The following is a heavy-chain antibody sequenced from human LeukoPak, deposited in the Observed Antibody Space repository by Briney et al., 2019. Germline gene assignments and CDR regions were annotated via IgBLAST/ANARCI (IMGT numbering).Heavy chain of an antibody. Sequence: SETLSLTCAVYGGSFSGYYWSWIRQPPGKGLEWIGEINHSGSTNYNPSLKSRVTISVDTSKNQFSLKLSSVTAADTAVYYCARGREDLYYYDSSGYSPFQHWGRGTLVTVSS. V-gene: IGHV4-34*01. J-gene: IGHJ1*01. CDR1: GGSFSGYY. D-gene: IGHD3-22*01. CDR3: ARGREDLYYYDSSGYSPFQH. CDR2: INHSGST.